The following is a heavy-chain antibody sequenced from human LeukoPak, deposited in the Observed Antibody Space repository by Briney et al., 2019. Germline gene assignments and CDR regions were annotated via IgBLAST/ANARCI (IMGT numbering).Heavy chain of an antibody. CDR1: GGSISSSSYY. CDR2: IYYSGST. Sequence: SETLSLTCTVSGGSISSSSYYWGWIRQPPGKGLEWIGSIYYSGSTYYNPSLKSRVTISVDTSKNQFSLKLSSVTAADTAVYYCASQKPGYFDWLLNYFDYWGQGTLVTVSS. J-gene: IGHJ4*02. D-gene: IGHD3-9*01. V-gene: IGHV4-39*07. CDR3: ASQKPGYFDWLLNYFDY.